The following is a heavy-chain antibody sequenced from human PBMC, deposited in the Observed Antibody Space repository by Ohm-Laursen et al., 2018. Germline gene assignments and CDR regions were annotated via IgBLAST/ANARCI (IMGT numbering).Heavy chain of an antibody. J-gene: IGHJ6*02. CDR3: ASPDFWSGSYGMDV. Sequence: ASVKVSCKAYGCTFTDSYLHWVRQAPGQGLEWMGIINPSGGSTSYAQKFQGRVTMTRDTSTSTVYMELSSLRSEDTAVYYCASPDFWSGSYGMDVWGQGTTVTVSS. D-gene: IGHD3-3*01. CDR2: INPSGGST. CDR1: GCTFTDSY. V-gene: IGHV1-46*01.